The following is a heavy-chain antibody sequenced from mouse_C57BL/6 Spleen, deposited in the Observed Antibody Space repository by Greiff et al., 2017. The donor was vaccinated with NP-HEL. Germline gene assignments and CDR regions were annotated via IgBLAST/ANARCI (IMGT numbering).Heavy chain of an antibody. J-gene: IGHJ2*01. CDR1: GYTFTSYW. Sequence: VQLQQSGAELVRPGTSVKLSCKASGYTFTSYWMHWVKQRPGQGLEWIGVIDPSDSYTNYNQKFKGKATLTVDTSSSTAYMQLSSLTSEDSAVYYCAITTVVVQFDYWGQGTTLTVSS. CDR3: AITTVVVQFDY. V-gene: IGHV1-59*01. D-gene: IGHD1-1*01. CDR2: IDPSDSYT.